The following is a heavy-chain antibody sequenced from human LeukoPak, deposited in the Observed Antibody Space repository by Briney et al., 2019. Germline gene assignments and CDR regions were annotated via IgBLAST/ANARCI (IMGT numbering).Heavy chain of an antibody. CDR2: ISTSSSYI. CDR3: ARGAEGIAATDSNFDY. Sequence: GGSLRLSCAASGFAFSRNCMNWVRQAPGKGLEWVSSISTSSSYIYYADSVKGRFTISRNNGKNSLYLQMNSLRAEDTAVYYCARGAEGIAATDSNFDYWGRGTLVTVSS. J-gene: IGHJ4*02. CDR1: GFAFSRNC. V-gene: IGHV3-21*01. D-gene: IGHD6-13*01.